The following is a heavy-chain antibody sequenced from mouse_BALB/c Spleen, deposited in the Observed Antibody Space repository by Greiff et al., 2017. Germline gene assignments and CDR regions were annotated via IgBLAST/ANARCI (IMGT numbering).Heavy chain of an antibody. CDR1: GYAFSSSW. Sequence: VQLQQSGPELVKPGASVKISCKASGYAFSSSWMNWVKQRPGQGLEWIGRIYPGDGDTNYNGKFKGKATLTVDKSSSTAYMQLSSPTSEDSAVYYCARRGDGYSRYAMDYWGQGTSVTVSS. J-gene: IGHJ4*01. CDR3: ARRGDGYSRYAMDY. CDR2: IYPGDGDT. D-gene: IGHD2-3*01. V-gene: IGHV1-82*01.